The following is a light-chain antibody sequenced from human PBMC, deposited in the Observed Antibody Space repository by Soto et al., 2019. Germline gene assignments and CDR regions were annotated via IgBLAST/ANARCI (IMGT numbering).Light chain of an antibody. CDR2: DAS. Sequence: DIQMTESPSTLSASVGDRVTITCRASQTIGSWLAWYQQKPGTAPKLLIYDASSLESGVPSRFSGTGSGTEFSLTISSLQPDDFATYYCQQYNTYSTFGQGTKVDIK. CDR1: QTIGSW. V-gene: IGKV1-5*01. J-gene: IGKJ1*01. CDR3: QQYNTYST.